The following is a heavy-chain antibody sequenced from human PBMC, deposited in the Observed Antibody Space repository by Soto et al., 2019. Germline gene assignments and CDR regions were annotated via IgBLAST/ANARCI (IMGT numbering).Heavy chain of an antibody. J-gene: IGHJ5*02. Sequence: QAGGSLRLSCTASGFAFRSHAMQWVRQAPGKGLEWVAVISSDGATKYVADSLKGRFTISRDNFESTMSLQMNNLRPEDTALYYCARSSVHIAAAGSLDLWGPGTLVTVSS. D-gene: IGHD6-13*01. V-gene: IGHV3-30*14. CDR1: GFAFRSHA. CDR3: ARSSVHIAAAGSLDL. CDR2: ISSDGATK.